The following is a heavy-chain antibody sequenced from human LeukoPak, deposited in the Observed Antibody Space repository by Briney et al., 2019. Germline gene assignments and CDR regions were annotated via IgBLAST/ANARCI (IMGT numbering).Heavy chain of an antibody. CDR2: IYYSGST. Sequence: PSQTLSLTCTVSGGSIGSGDYYWSWIRQPPGKGLEWIGYIYYSGSTYYNPSLKSRVTISVDTSKNQFSLKLSSVTAADTAVYYCARDGRWPDAFDIWGQGTMVTVSS. D-gene: IGHD4-23*01. CDR1: GGSIGSGDYY. J-gene: IGHJ3*02. V-gene: IGHV4-30-4*01. CDR3: ARDGRWPDAFDI.